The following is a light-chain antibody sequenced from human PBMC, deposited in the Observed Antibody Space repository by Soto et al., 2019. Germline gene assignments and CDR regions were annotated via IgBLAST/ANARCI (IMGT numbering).Light chain of an antibody. J-gene: IGLJ2*01. CDR3: CSYAGSSTPVV. CDR1: SSDVGSYNL. Sequence: QSALTQPASVSGSPGQSITISCTGTSSDVGSYNLVSWYQQHAGKAPKLMIYEVGKRPSGVSNRFSGSKSGNTASLTISGLQAEDEADYYCCSYAGSSTPVVFGGGTKLTVL. V-gene: IGLV2-23*02. CDR2: EVG.